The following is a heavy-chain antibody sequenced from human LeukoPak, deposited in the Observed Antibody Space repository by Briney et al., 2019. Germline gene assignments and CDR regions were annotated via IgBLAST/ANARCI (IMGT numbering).Heavy chain of an antibody. J-gene: IGHJ6*02. Sequence: ASVKVSCKASGFTFTSSAMQWVRQARGQRLEWIGWIVVGSGNTNYAQKFQERVTITRDMSTSTAYVELSSLRSEDTAVYYCAAPHSLARTSMDVWGQGTTVTVSS. CDR2: IVVGSGNT. D-gene: IGHD6-6*01. CDR1: GFTFTSSA. CDR3: AAPHSLARTSMDV. V-gene: IGHV1-58*02.